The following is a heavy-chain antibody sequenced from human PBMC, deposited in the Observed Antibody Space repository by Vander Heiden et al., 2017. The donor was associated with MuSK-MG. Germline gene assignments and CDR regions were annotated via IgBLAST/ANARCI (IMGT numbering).Heavy chain of an antibody. Sequence: EVQLLESGGGLVQPGGSLRLSCAASGFSISHYAMRWVRQAAGKGLEWVSLTSGSGGTTHYADSVKGRFIISRDNSKNTVFLQMNSLRAEDTAVYYCAKGLTGYRGDGYWYFDLWGRGTLVTVSS. V-gene: IGHV3-23*01. CDR3: AKGLTGYRGDGYWYFDL. D-gene: IGHD5-18*01. CDR1: GFSISHYA. CDR2: TSGSGGTT. J-gene: IGHJ2*01.